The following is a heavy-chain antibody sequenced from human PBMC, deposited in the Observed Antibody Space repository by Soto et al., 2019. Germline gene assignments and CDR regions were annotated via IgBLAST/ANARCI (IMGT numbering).Heavy chain of an antibody. J-gene: IGHJ6*02. CDR2: FIPIFGTA. Sequence: ASVKVSCKASGGTFSSYSISWVRQAPGQGLEWMGGFIPIFGTANYAQKFQGRVTITADESTSTAYMELSSLRSEDTAVYYCARDPITLEMATIYGYYYYYGMDVWGQGTTVTVSS. V-gene: IGHV1-69*13. D-gene: IGHD5-12*01. CDR3: ARDPITLEMATIYGYYYYYGMDV. CDR1: GGTFSSYS.